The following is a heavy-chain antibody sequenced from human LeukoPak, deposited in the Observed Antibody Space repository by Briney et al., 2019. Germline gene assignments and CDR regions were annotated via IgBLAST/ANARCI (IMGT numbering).Heavy chain of an antibody. CDR3: AKGGGYEAQYYYYYLDV. CDR1: GFNFSYYG. V-gene: IGHV3-30*18. Sequence: GGSLRLSCAASGFNFSYYGMHWVRQAPGRGLEWVAVISYDGSKKYYADSVKGRFTISRDNSKNTLYLQMKSLRAEDTAVYYCAKGGGYEAQYYYYYLDVWGKGTTVTISS. CDR2: ISYDGSKK. J-gene: IGHJ6*03. D-gene: IGHD5-12*01.